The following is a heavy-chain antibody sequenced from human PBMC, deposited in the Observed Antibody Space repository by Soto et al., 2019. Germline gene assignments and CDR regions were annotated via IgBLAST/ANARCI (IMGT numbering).Heavy chain of an antibody. V-gene: IGHV3-21*01. CDR2: ISSGSSYI. D-gene: IGHD3-22*01. Sequence: GGSLRLSCAASGFTFSRYYMNWVRQAPGKGLEWVSSISSGSSYIYYADSLKGRFTISRDDAKNSLYLQMDSLRAEDTAVYYCARGEVNYYDSRGYTPFDYWGQGTLVTVSS. J-gene: IGHJ4*02. CDR3: ARGEVNYYDSRGYTPFDY. CDR1: GFTFSRYY.